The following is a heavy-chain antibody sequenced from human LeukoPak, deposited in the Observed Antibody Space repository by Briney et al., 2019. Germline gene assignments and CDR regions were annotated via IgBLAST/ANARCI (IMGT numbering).Heavy chain of an antibody. CDR2: INPNSGGT. D-gene: IGHD4-17*01. J-gene: IGHJ4*02. CDR3: ARGDYGVHPSHFDY. V-gene: IGHV1-2*02. Sequence: ASVKVSCKASGYTFTGYYMHWVRQAPGQGLEWMGWINPNSGGTNYAQKFQGRVTMTRDTSISTAYMELSRLRSDDTAVYYCARGDYGVHPSHFDYWGQGTLVTVSS. CDR1: GYTFTGYY.